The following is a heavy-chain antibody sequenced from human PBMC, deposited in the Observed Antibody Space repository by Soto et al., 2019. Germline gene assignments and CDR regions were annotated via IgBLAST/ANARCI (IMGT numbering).Heavy chain of an antibody. CDR3: ARDRDYYDSNYFDY. D-gene: IGHD3-22*01. Sequence: GGSLRLSCAASGFTFSSYGMHWVRQAPGKGLEWVAVIWYDGSNKYYADSVKGRFTISRDNSKNTLYLQMNSLRAEDTAVYYCARDRDYYDSNYFDYWGQGTLVTVSS. J-gene: IGHJ4*02. CDR1: GFTFSSYG. V-gene: IGHV3-33*01. CDR2: IWYDGSNK.